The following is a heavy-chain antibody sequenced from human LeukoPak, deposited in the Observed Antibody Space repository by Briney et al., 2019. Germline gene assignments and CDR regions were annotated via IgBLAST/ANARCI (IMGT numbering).Heavy chain of an antibody. D-gene: IGHD4-17*01. CDR3: ARDYGDYEPGRHHYYYYYMDV. J-gene: IGHJ6*03. V-gene: IGHV3-21*01. Sequence: PGGSLRLSCAASGFTFSSYSMNWVRQTPGKGLEWVSSISSSSSYIFYADSVKGRFTMSRDNAKKSLFLQMNSLRAEDTAVYYCARDYGDYEPGRHHYYYYYMDVWGKGTTVTVSS. CDR2: ISSSSSYI. CDR1: GFTFSSYS.